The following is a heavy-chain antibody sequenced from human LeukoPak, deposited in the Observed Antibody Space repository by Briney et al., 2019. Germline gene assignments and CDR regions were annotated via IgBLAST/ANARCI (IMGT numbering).Heavy chain of an antibody. D-gene: IGHD3-22*01. Sequence: SETLSLTCTVSGGSISSYYWSWIRQPPGKGLEWIGYIYYSGSTNYNPSLKSRVIISVDTSKNQFSLKLSSVTAADTAVYYCARQSKGIIVITDFQHWGQGTLVTVSS. V-gene: IGHV4-59*08. J-gene: IGHJ1*01. CDR2: IYYSGST. CDR1: GGSISSYY. CDR3: ARQSKGIIVITDFQH.